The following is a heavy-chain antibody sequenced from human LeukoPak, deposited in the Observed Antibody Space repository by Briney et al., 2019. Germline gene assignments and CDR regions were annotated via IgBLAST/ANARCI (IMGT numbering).Heavy chain of an antibody. CDR1: GGSFSGYY. J-gene: IGHJ4*02. CDR3: ARDHSNWNYAPDF. CDR2: ISPSGDIT. V-gene: IGHV3-23*01. Sequence: PSETLSLTCAVYGGSFSGYYWSWIRQPPGKGLEWVSGISPSGDITYYADSVQGRFTISRDNSKNMMYVQINSLRAEDTAVYYCARDHSNWNYAPDFWGQGTLVIVSS. D-gene: IGHD1-7*01.